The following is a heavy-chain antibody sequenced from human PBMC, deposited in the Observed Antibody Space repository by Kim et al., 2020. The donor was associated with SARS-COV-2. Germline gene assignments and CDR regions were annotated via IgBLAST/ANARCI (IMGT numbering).Heavy chain of an antibody. J-gene: IGHJ6*02. V-gene: IGHV4-59*08. Sequence: TPPLQSRVTISVDTSKNQFSLKLSSVTAADTAVYYCARQYPGYYYYGMDVWGQGTTVTVSS. CDR3: ARQYPGYYYYGMDV. D-gene: IGHD2-2*01.